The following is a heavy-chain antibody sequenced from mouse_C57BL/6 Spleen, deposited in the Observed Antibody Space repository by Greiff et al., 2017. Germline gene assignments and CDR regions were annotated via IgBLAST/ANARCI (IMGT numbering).Heavy chain of an antibody. D-gene: IGHD4-1*01. CDR3: ARRGLTGGAMDY. J-gene: IGHJ4*01. CDR1: GYTFTSYW. V-gene: IGHV1-64*01. Sequence: VKLQQPGAELVKPGASVKLSCKASGYTFTSYWMHWVKPRPGQGLEWIGMIHPNSGSTNYNEKFKSKATLTVDKSSSTAYMQLSSLTSEDSAVYYCARRGLTGGAMDYWGQGTSVTVSS. CDR2: IHPNSGST.